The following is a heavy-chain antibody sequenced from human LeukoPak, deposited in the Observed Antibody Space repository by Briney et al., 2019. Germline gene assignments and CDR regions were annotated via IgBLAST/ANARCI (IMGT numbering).Heavy chain of an antibody. Sequence: SETLSLTCTVSGGSISSSSYYWGWIRQPPGKGLEWIGSVYYSGSTYYNPSLKSRVTISVDTSKNQFALKLRSVNAADTAVYYCAHFRGGAFDFWGQGIMVTVSA. V-gene: IGHV4-39*01. CDR3: AHFRGGAFDF. J-gene: IGHJ3*01. CDR2: VYYSGST. CDR1: GGSISSSSYY. D-gene: IGHD3-16*01.